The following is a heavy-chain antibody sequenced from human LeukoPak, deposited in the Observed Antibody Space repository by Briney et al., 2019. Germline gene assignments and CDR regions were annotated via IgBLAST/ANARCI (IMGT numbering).Heavy chain of an antibody. CDR1: GFTFDDYA. V-gene: IGHV3-9*01. CDR3: ASLGGYTAFDI. D-gene: IGHD6-13*01. CDR2: ISWNSGSI. Sequence: HTGGSLRLSCAASGFTFDDYAMHWVRHARGKGLEWVSGISWNSGSIGYADSVKGRFTISRDNAKNSLYLQMNSLRAEDTALYYCASLGGYTAFDIWGQGTMVTVSS. J-gene: IGHJ3*02.